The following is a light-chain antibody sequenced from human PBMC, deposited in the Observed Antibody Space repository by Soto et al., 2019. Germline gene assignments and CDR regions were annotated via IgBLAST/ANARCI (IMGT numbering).Light chain of an antibody. CDR1: SSVVGGYNY. J-gene: IGLJ2*01. V-gene: IGLV2-14*01. CDR2: EVN. CDR3: NSYTSSSTRV. Sequence: QSALTQPASVSGSPGQSITISCTGTSSVVGGYNYVSWYQQHPGKAPKLLIYEVNNRPSGVSNRFSGSKSGNTASLTISGLQAEDEADYYCNSYTSSSTRVFGGGTKVTVL.